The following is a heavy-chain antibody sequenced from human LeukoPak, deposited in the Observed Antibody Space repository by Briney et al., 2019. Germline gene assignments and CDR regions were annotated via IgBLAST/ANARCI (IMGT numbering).Heavy chain of an antibody. V-gene: IGHV3-23*01. CDR2: ISGSGDNT. D-gene: IGHD3-10*01. CDR1: GFTFSSYW. J-gene: IGHJ4*02. CDR3: ANAPYYYAPPGG. Sequence: GGSLRLSCAASGFTFSSYWMSWVRQAPGKGLEWVSAISGSGDNTFYADSVKGRFTISRDNSQNTLYLQMNSLTAEDTAVYYCANAPYYYAPPGGWGQGTLVTVSS.